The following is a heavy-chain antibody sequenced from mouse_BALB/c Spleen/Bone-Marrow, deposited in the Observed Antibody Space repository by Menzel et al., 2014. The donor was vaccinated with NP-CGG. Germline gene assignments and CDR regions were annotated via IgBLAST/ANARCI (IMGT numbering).Heavy chain of an antibody. Sequence: EVMLVESGPSLVKPSQTLSLTCSVTGDSITSGYWNWIRKFPGNKLESMGYISYSGSTYYNPSLKSRISITRDTSKNQYYLQLNSVTTGDTATYYCARGRAMGFAYWGQGTLVTVSA. CDR1: GDSITSGY. CDR3: ARGRAMGFAY. CDR2: ISYSGST. V-gene: IGHV3-8*02. D-gene: IGHD1-1*02. J-gene: IGHJ3*01.